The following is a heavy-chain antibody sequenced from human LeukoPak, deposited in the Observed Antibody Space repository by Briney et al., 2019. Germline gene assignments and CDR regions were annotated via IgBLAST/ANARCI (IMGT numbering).Heavy chain of an antibody. CDR3: APEGPVFGV. D-gene: IGHD3-3*01. CDR2: IHSGGT. J-gene: IGHJ4*02. V-gene: IGHV3-66*01. Sequence: PGGSLRLSCAASGFAVSTNYMSWVRQAPGKGLEWVSFIHSGGTYYADSVKGRFTISRDNSKSTVYLQMNSLRVEDTAVYYCAPEGPVFGVRGQGTLVTVSS. CDR1: GFAVSTNY.